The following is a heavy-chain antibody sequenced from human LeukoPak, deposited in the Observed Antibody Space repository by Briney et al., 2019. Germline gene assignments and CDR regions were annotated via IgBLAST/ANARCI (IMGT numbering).Heavy chain of an antibody. CDR2: ISSSGIST. V-gene: IGHV3-23*01. CDR1: GFTFSNYA. J-gene: IGHJ4*02. D-gene: IGHD1-20*01. CDR3: AKGQSQFNC. Sequence: PGGSLRLSCAASGFTFSNYAMSWVRQAPGKGLEWVSSISSSGISTYYAESVKGRFTISRDNSKNTLYLQMNSLRAEDTAVYYCAKGQSQFNCGGQGTLVTVSS.